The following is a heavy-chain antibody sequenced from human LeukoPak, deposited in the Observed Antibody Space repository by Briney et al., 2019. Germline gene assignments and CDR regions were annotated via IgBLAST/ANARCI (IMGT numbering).Heavy chain of an antibody. CDR2: IYYSGST. Sequence: SETLSLTCTVSGGSISSYYWSWIRQPPGKGLEWIGYIYYSGSTNYNPSLKSRVTISVDTSKNQFSLRLSSVTAADTAVYYCATSGLLVATFDYWGQGTLVTVSS. V-gene: IGHV4-59*01. CDR3: ATSGLLVATFDY. CDR1: GGSISSYY. J-gene: IGHJ4*02. D-gene: IGHD5-12*01.